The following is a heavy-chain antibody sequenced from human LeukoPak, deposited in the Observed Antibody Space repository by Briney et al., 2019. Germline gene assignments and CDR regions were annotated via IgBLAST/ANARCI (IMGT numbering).Heavy chain of an antibody. CDR1: GGSISSSSYY. CDR2: IYYSGST. D-gene: IGHD3-10*01. CDR3: ARDESELWFGESFYYYYGMDV. Sequence: PSETLSLTCTVSGGSISSSSYYWGWIRQPLGKGLEWIGYIYYSGSTDYNPSLKSRVTISVDTSKNQFSVRLSSVTAADTAVYYCARDESELWFGESFYYYYGMDVWGQGTTVTVSS. V-gene: IGHV4-61*01. J-gene: IGHJ6*02.